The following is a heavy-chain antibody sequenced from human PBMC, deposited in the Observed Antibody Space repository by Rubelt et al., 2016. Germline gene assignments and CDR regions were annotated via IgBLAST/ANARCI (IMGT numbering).Heavy chain of an antibody. CDR2: IKEDGSKK. Sequence: EVQLLESGGGLVLPGGSLRLSCGTSGFTLSGYWMSWVRKAPGKGLEWVASIKEDGSKKYYIDSVRGRFTISRDKAKNTVYLQVNSLRVEETGVYYCASQIWSGSSDYWGQGTLVTVSS. J-gene: IGHJ4*02. D-gene: IGHD3-3*01. CDR1: GFTLSGYW. CDR3: ASQIWSGSSDY. V-gene: IGHV3-7*01.